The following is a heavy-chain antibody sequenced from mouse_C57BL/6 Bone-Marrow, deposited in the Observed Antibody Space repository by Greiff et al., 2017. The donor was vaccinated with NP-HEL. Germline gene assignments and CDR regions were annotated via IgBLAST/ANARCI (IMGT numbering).Heavy chain of an antibody. D-gene: IGHD4-1*01. J-gene: IGHJ4*01. Sequence: EVMLVESGGGLVQPGGSLKLSCAASGFTFSDYYMYWVRQTPEKRLEWVAYISNGGGSTYYPDTVKGRFTISRDNAKNTLYLQMSRLKSEDTAMYYCARNWAYYAMDYWGQGTSVTVSS. V-gene: IGHV5-12*01. CDR2: ISNGGGST. CDR1: GFTFSDYY. CDR3: ARNWAYYAMDY.